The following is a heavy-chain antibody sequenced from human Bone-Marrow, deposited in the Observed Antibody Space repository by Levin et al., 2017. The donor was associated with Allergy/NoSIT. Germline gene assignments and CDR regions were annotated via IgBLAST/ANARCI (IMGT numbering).Heavy chain of an antibody. CDR2: IDDNSDYR. D-gene: IGHD3/OR15-3a*01. Sequence: LSLTCAASGFTFSSFAMSWVRQAPGKGLEWVSAIDDNSDYRYYADSVTGRFTISRDDSKNTLYLQMNSLRAEDSALYYCAKAGGVHWAGYGMDVWGQGTTVTVSS. CDR3: AKAGGVHWAGYGMDV. V-gene: IGHV3-23*01. CDR1: GFTFSSFA. J-gene: IGHJ6*02.